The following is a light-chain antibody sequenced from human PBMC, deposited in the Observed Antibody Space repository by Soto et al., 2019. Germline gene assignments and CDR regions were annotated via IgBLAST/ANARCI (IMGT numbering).Light chain of an antibody. CDR1: QSVSSN. V-gene: IGKV3-15*01. CDR3: QQYNNWPPYT. CDR2: AAF. Sequence: EIVMTQSPATLSVSPGERATLSCRASQSVSSNLAWYQKKPGQAPRLLIYAAFTRAPGIPARFSGSGSGTEFTLTISSLQSEDFAVYYCQQYNNWPPYTFGQGTKLEI. J-gene: IGKJ2*01.